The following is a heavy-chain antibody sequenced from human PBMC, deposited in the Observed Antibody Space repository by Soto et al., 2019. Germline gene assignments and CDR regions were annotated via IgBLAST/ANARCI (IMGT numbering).Heavy chain of an antibody. Sequence: GGSLRLSCAASGFTFSTYWMSWVRQAPGKGLEWVANIKQDGSEKYYVDSVKGRFTVSRDNAKNSLYLQMNSLRAEDTAVYYCVREGHDYGSGYNYWGQGTLVTVSS. CDR2: IKQDGSEK. J-gene: IGHJ4*02. D-gene: IGHD4-17*01. CDR3: VREGHDYGSGYNY. V-gene: IGHV3-7*03. CDR1: GFTFSTYW.